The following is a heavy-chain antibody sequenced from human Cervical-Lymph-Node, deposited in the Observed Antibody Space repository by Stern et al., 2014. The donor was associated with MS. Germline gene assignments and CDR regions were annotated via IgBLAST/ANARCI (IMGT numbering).Heavy chain of an antibody. Sequence: QVQLVESGPGLVKPSQTLSLTCTVSGGSISSGSYYWSWIRQPAGKGLEWIGRIYTSGSTNYNPSLKSRITISVDTSKNHSSLKLSSVPAADTAVYYCARDCRLRYFDNYGMDVWGQGTTVTVSS. D-gene: IGHD3-9*01. CDR2: IYTSGST. J-gene: IGHJ6*02. V-gene: IGHV4-61*02. CDR1: GGSISSGSYY. CDR3: ARDCRLRYFDNYGMDV.